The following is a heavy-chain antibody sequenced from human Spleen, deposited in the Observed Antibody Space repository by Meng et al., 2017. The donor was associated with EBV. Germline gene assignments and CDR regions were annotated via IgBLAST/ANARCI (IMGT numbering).Heavy chain of an antibody. D-gene: IGHD6-19*01. CDR3: ARPFPSWQSPRLDPFGA. CDR2: VHVTGST. Sequence: VRLRGVGPCPVTSSVLLARASSVSGDSIGRFYCWGWSRQPPGRGLEWIGSVHVTGSTYYSPSLKSRVTESVDTSKNQFSLRLTSVTASDTAVYYCARPFPSWQSPRLDPFGAWGQGTLVTVSS. V-gene: IGHV4-38-2*02. J-gene: IGHJ5*02. CDR1: GDSIGRFYC.